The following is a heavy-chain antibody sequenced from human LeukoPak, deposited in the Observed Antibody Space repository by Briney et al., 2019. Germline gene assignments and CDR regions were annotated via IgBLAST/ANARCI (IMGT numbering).Heavy chain of an antibody. CDR2: IYYSGST. CDR1: GGSISSSSYY. D-gene: IGHD3-10*01. V-gene: IGHV4-39*01. CDR3: ARILNYYGSGSYYNGGDY. J-gene: IGHJ4*02. Sequence: SETLSLTCTVSGGSISSSSYYWGWIRQPPGKGLEWIGSIYYSGSTYYNPSLKSRVTISVDTSKNQSSLKLSSVTAADTAVYYCARILNYYGSGSYYNGGDYWGQGTLVTVSS.